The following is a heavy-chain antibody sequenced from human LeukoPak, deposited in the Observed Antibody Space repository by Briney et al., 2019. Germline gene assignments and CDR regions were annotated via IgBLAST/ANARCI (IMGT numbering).Heavy chain of an antibody. Sequence: GGSLRLSCAASGFTFSNYEMTWVRQAPGKGLEWVAYISSSGRTIHYADSVKGRFTISRDNAKSSLYLQMNSLRVEDTAVYYCATPTGSYGSAIEYWGQGTLVTVSS. CDR2: ISSSGRTI. CDR3: ATPTGSYGSAIEY. D-gene: IGHD3-10*01. V-gene: IGHV3-48*03. CDR1: GFTFSNYE. J-gene: IGHJ4*02.